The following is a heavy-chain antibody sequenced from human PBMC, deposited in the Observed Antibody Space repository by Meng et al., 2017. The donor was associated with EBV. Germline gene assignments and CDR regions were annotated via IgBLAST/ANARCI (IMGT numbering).Heavy chain of an antibody. CDR1: GYTFTGYY. CDR3: AKGADLAAAGTFWFDP. CDR2: INPNSGGT. Sequence: VQLVQAGAWVKQPGASVKASCKAAGYTFTGYYMNWVRQAPGQGLEWMGRINPNSGGTNYAQKFQGRVTMTRDTSISTAYMELSRLRSDDTAVYYCAKGADLAAAGTFWFDPWGQGTLVTVSS. V-gene: IGHV1-2*06. J-gene: IGHJ5*02. D-gene: IGHD6-13*01.